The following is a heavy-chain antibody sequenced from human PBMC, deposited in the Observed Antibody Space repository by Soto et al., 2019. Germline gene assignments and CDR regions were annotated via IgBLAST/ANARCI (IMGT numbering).Heavy chain of an antibody. CDR2: IAYDGSNE. V-gene: IGHV3-30*18. J-gene: IGHJ6*02. CDR1: GYTFSRYG. D-gene: IGHD6-13*01. CDR3: AKMATALGYYYHATDV. Sequence: QVQLVESGGGVVQPGGSLRLSCAASGYTFSRYGMHWVRQAPGKGLEWVTFIAYDGSNEYYADSVKGRFTIARDNSKNTLYLQMNSLRAEDTAVYYRAKMATALGYYYHATDVWGQGTTVSVSS.